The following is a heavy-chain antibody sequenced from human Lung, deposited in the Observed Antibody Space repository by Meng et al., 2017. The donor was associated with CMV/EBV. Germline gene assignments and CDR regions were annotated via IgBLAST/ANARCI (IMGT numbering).Heavy chain of an antibody. CDR2: ISSSGSTI. CDR1: GFTFSDYY. CDR3: ASLVVTTLYYYYGMDV. V-gene: IGHV3-11*04. J-gene: IGHJ6*02. D-gene: IGHD4-23*01. Sequence: SXAASGFTFSDYYMSWIRQAPGKGLEWVLYISSSGSTIYYADSVKGRFTISRDNAKNSLYLQMNSLRAEDTAVYYCASLVVTTLYYYYGMDVWGQGXTVTVSS.